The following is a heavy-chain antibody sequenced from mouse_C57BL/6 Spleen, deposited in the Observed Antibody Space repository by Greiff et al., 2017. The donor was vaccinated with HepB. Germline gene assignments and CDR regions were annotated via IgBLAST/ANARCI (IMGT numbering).Heavy chain of an antibody. J-gene: IGHJ4*01. CDR3: ARDPSGYAMDY. D-gene: IGHD1-3*01. Sequence: EVQRVESEGGLVQPGSSMKLSCTASGFTFSDYYMAWVRQVPEKGLEWVANINYDGSSTYYLDSLKSRFIISRDNAKNILYLQMSSLKSEDTATYYCARDPSGYAMDYWGQGTSVTVSS. CDR2: INYDGSST. CDR1: GFTFSDYY. V-gene: IGHV5-16*01.